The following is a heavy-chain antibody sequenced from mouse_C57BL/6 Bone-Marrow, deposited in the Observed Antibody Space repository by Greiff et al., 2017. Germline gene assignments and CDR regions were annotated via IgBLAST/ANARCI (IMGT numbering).Heavy chain of an antibody. Sequence: VQLKQSGTVLARPGASVKMSCKTSGYTFTSYWMHWVKQRPGQGLEWIGAIYPGNSDTSYNQKFKGKAKLTAVTSASTAYMELSSLTNEDSAVYYCTRSYYYGSSYYYAMDYWGQGTSVTVSS. CDR2: IYPGNSDT. CDR3: TRSYYYGSSYYYAMDY. CDR1: GYTFTSYW. D-gene: IGHD1-1*01. V-gene: IGHV1-5*01. J-gene: IGHJ4*01.